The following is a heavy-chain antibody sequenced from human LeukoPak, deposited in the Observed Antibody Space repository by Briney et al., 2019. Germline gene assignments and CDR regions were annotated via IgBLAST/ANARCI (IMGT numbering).Heavy chain of an antibody. J-gene: IGHJ4*02. CDR1: GFTFRSYG. CDR3: AKSFSGGSYFDY. CDR2: ISYDGSNK. Sequence: GGSLRPSCAASGFTFRSYGIHWVRQAPGKGLEWVAVISYDGSNKYYVDSVKGRFTISRDNSKNTVDLQMNSLRGEDTAVYYCAKSFSGGSYFDYWGQGTLVTVSS. V-gene: IGHV3-30*18. D-gene: IGHD2-21*01.